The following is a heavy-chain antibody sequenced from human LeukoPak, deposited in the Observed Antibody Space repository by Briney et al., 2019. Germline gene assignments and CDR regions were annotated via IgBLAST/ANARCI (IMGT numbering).Heavy chain of an antibody. D-gene: IGHD2-15*01. CDR2: IIPIFGTA. J-gene: IGHJ5*02. CDR1: GGTFSSYA. Sequence: SVKVSCKASGGTFSSYAISWVRRAPGQGLEWMGGIIPIFGTANYAQKFQGRVTITADESTSTAYMELSSLRSEDTAVYYCARADCSGGSCYSSWFDPWGQGTLVTVSS. CDR3: ARADCSGGSCYSSWFDP. V-gene: IGHV1-69*13.